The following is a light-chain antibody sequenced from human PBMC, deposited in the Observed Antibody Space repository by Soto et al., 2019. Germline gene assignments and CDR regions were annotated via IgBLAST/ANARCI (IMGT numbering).Light chain of an antibody. Sequence: DIQMTQSPSSLSASVGDIVTITCRASQGISTYLVWYQQRQGRAPKLLIYDASSLLSGVPSRFSGSGSGTDFTLPISSLQPEDFATYYCQQSYRTPYTFGQGTKLETK. V-gene: IGKV1-39*01. J-gene: IGKJ2*01. CDR2: DAS. CDR3: QQSYRTPYT. CDR1: QGISTY.